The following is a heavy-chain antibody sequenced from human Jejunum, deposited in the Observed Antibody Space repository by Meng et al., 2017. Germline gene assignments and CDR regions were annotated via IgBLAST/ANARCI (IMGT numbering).Heavy chain of an antibody. CDR3: ARGINFYDAAAYSFENYFDH. J-gene: IGHJ4*02. CDR1: GGSITTNHW. Sequence: QLQLQESGPGLVQPSGTLSLTCDVSGGSITTNHWWSWVRQPPGKGLEWIGEIYFTGTTNYNPSLKSRVTMSVDQSKNQVSLKLTSVSAADTAVYFCARGINFYDAAAYSFENYFDHWSQGALVTVSS. V-gene: IGHV4-4*02. CDR2: IYFTGTT. D-gene: IGHD2/OR15-2a*01.